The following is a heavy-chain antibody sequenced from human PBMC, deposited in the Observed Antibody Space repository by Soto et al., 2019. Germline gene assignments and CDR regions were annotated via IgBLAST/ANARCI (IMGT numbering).Heavy chain of an antibody. D-gene: IGHD1-1*01. CDR1: GGSISSGGYS. CDR2: IYHSGGT. V-gene: IGHV4-30-2*01. CDR3: ARDQLEGNWFDP. Sequence: QLQLQESGSGLVRPSQTLSLTCAVSGGSISSGGYSWNWLRQPPGKGLEWIGYIYHSGGTLYNPSLKRRVSISGDKSKHQFSLKLTSVTAADTAVYYCARDQLEGNWFDPWGQGTLVTVSS. J-gene: IGHJ5*02.